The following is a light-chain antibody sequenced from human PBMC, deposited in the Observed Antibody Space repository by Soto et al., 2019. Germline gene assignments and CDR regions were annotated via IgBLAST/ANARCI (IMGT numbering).Light chain of an antibody. CDR2: WAS. CDR1: QNNLFSINQKNY. CDR3: QDYYSGPPA. V-gene: IGKV4-1*01. J-gene: IGKJ4*02. Sequence: DECRTMSCKSSQNNLFSINQKNYLAWYHQKPGQPPKLLIYWASIRESGVPTRFSGSGSGTNITLTFGVLEAEDAAFYDCQDYYSGPPACGVGTKVDIK.